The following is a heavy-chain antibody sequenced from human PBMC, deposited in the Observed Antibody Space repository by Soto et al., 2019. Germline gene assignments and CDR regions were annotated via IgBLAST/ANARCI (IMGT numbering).Heavy chain of an antibody. D-gene: IGHD6-6*01. V-gene: IGHV4-30-2*01. CDR3: ARGSSSYYDYGMDV. J-gene: IGHJ6*02. Sequence: SETLSLTCAVPGDSISRGGYSWTWIRQPPGKALEWIGNIYDSGSTSYNPSLKSRVTISVDTSKNQFSLRLTSVTAADTAVYFCARGSSSYYDYGMDVWGQGTTVNISS. CDR1: GDSISRGGYS. CDR2: IYDSGST.